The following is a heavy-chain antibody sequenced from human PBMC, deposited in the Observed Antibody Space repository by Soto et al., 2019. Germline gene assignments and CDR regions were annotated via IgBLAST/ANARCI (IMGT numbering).Heavy chain of an antibody. V-gene: IGHV3-15*07. J-gene: IGHJ6*02. Sequence: GGSLRLSCAASGFTFSNAWMNWVRQAPGKGLEWVGRIKSKTDGGTTDYAAPVKGRFTISRDDSKNTLYLQMNSLKTEDTAVYYCESHGYYYYYYGMDVWGQGTTVTVSS. CDR2: IKSKTDGGTT. CDR3: ESHGYYYYYYGMDV. CDR1: GFTFSNAW. D-gene: IGHD5-12*01.